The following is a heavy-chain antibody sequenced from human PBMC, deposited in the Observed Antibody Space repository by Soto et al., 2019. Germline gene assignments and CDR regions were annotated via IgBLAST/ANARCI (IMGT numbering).Heavy chain of an antibody. D-gene: IGHD2-21*01. Sequence: SSETLSLTCAVYGGSFSGYYWSWIRQPPGKGLEWIGEINHSGSTNYNPSLKSRVTISVDTSKNQFSLKLSSVTAADTAVYYCARFPSGVVVIPAFDIWGQGTMVTVSS. CDR1: GGSFSGYY. J-gene: IGHJ3*02. V-gene: IGHV4-34*01. CDR2: INHSGST. CDR3: ARFPSGVVVIPAFDI.